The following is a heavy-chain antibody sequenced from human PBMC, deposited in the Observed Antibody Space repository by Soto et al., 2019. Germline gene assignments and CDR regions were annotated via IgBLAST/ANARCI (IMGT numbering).Heavy chain of an antibody. D-gene: IGHD6-13*01. CDR1: GYPFSSYG. CDR3: ARDGQQPVDY. V-gene: IGHV1-18*01. CDR2: ISAYNDNT. J-gene: IGHJ4*02. Sequence: GSVKVCFKASGYPFSSYGISLERQAPGQGLEWMGWISAYNDNTNYAQKLQGRVTMTTDTSTRTAYMELRSLRSDDTAVYYCARDGQQPVDYWGQGTMVTGSS.